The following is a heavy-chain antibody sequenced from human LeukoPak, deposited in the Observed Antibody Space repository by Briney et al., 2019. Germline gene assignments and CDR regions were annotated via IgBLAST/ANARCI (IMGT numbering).Heavy chain of an antibody. CDR3: ANLNYDMGEVPA. CDR1: GFTVSSNY. V-gene: IGHV3-66*01. CDR2: LYSCGST. Sequence: PGGSLRLSCAASGFTVSSNYMSWVRQAPGKGLEGVSVLYSCGSTCYAGSVKGRFTISRDNSRNTLFLQMNSLRAEDTAVYFCANLNYDMGEVPAWGQGAKVNVYS. J-gene: IGHJ4*02. D-gene: IGHD3-9*01.